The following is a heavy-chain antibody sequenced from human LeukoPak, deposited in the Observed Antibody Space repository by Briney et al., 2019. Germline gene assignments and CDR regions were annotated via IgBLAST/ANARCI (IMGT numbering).Heavy chain of an antibody. D-gene: IGHD2-15*01. CDR2: IDWDDNK. CDR3: ARIRVDLSVDY. V-gene: IGHV2-70*01. J-gene: IGHJ4*02. Sequence: SGPALVKPTQTLTLTCTFSGFSLTTVGMCVSWIRQPPGKALEWLALIDWDDNKYYSTSLKTRLTISKDTSSNQVVLTMTNMDPVDTATYYCARIRVDLSVDYWGQGTLVTVSS. CDR1: GFSLTTVGMC.